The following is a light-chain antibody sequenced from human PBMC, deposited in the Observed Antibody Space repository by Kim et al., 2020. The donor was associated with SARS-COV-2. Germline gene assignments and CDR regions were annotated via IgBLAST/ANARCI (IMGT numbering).Light chain of an antibody. J-gene: IGLJ1*01. CDR3: CSYAGSYTYV. CDR2: DVS. Sequence: QSVTISFTASGMDVGCYNYVSWYHHHPGKPPQLLIYDVSKRPSGLPDPFSASTSRTTASLSISGLQAEHEADYYCCSYAGSYTYVFGTGTKSPS. CDR1: GMDVGCYNY. V-gene: IGLV2-11*01.